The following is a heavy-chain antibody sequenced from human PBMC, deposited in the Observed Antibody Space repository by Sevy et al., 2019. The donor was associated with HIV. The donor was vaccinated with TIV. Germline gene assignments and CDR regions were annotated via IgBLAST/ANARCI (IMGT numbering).Heavy chain of an antibody. J-gene: IGHJ4*02. CDR1: GFTFSSYA. Sequence: GGSLRLSCAASGFTFSSYAMHWVRQAPGKGLEWVAVISYDGSNKYYADSVKGRFTISRDNSKNTLYLQMNSLRAEDTAMYYCARDPPGLDIVATVVDYWGQGTLVTVSS. CDR3: ARDPPGLDIVATVVDY. CDR2: ISYDGSNK. D-gene: IGHD5-12*01. V-gene: IGHV3-30-3*01.